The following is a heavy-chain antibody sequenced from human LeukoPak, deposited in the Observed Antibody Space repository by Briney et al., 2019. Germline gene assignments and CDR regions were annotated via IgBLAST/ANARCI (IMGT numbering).Heavy chain of an antibody. CDR2: ISAYNGNT. V-gene: IGHV1-18*01. D-gene: IGHD1-26*01. CDR3: ARDAGGAYYGNFSFDY. CDR1: GYTFTSYG. Sequence: ASVKVSCKASGYTFTSYGISWVRQAPGQGLEWMGWISAYNGNTKYAQKFQGRVTMTTDTSTSTAYMELRSLTSDDTAFYYCARDAGGAYYGNFSFDYWGQGTLVTVSS. J-gene: IGHJ4*02.